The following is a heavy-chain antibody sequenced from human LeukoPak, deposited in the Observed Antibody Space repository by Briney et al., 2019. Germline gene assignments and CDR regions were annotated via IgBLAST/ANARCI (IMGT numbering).Heavy chain of an antibody. CDR1: GGTFSSYA. D-gene: IGHD2-15*01. V-gene: IGHV1-69*13. Sequence: SVKVSCKASGGTFSSYAISWVRQVPGQGLEWMGGIIPIFGTANYAQKFQGRVTITAGESTSTAYMELSSLRSEDTAVYYCAGQLVVVAAYGYYYGMDVWGQGTTVTVSS. CDR3: AGQLVVVAAYGYYYGMDV. J-gene: IGHJ6*02. CDR2: IIPIFGTA.